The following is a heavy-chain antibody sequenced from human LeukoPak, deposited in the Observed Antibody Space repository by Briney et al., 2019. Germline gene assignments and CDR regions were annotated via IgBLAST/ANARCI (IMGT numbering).Heavy chain of an antibody. CDR2: INSDGSST. V-gene: IGHV3-74*01. CDR3: ARFYYYGSGSFTIFDY. CDR1: GFTFSSYW. Sequence: GGSLRLSCAASGFTFSSYWMHWVRQAPGKGLVWVSRINSDGSSTSYADSVKGRFTTSRDNAKNSLYLQMNSLRAEDTAVYYCARFYYYGSGSFTIFDYWGQGTLVTVSS. D-gene: IGHD3-10*01. J-gene: IGHJ4*02.